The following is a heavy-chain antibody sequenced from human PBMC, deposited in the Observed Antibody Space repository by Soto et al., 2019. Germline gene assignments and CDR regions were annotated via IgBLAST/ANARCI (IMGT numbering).Heavy chain of an antibody. CDR3: VRDYGSGPPYYYAMDV. V-gene: IGHV4-59*01. J-gene: IGHJ6*02. D-gene: IGHD3-10*01. Sequence: SETLSLTCTVSGGSISSYYWNWIRQPPGKGLEWIAYIYYSGSTNYNPSLKSRASISLDTSRNQFSLKLNSVTAADTAVYYFVRDYGSGPPYYYAMDVWGQGTTVTVSS. CDR2: IYYSGST. CDR1: GGSISSYY.